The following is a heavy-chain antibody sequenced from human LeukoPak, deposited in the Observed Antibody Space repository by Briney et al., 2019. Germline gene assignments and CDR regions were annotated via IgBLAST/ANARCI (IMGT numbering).Heavy chain of an antibody. Sequence: PGGSLRLSCAASGFTFSSYEMNWVRQAPGKGLEWVSYISSSGSTIYYADSVKGRFTISRDNAKNSLYLQMNSLRAEDTAVYYCAKGEHYDSSGYYDAFDIWGQGTMVTVSS. J-gene: IGHJ3*02. V-gene: IGHV3-48*03. CDR3: AKGEHYDSSGYYDAFDI. CDR1: GFTFSSYE. D-gene: IGHD3-22*01. CDR2: ISSSGSTI.